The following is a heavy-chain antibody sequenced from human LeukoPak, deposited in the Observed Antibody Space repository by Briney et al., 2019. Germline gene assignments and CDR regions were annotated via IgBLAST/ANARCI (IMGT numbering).Heavy chain of an antibody. CDR3: ARAPSGSSYFDY. CDR1: GGSVSNSDYY. J-gene: IGHJ4*02. V-gene: IGHV4-61*08. D-gene: IGHD1-26*01. CDR2: VYYSGST. Sequence: SETLSLTCTVSGGSVSNSDYYWSWIRQPPGKGLEWIGYVYYSGSTNYNPSLKSRVTISVDTSKNQFSLKLSSVTAADTAVYYCARAPSGSSYFDYWGQGTLVTVSS.